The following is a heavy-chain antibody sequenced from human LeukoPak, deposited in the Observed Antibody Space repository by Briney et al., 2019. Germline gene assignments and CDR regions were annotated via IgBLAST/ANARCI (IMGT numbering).Heavy chain of an antibody. CDR1: GGSFSGYY. J-gene: IGHJ5*02. CDR3: ARGGRCGNNVNSHWFAP. Sequence: SETLSLTCAVYGGSFSGYYWSWIRQPPGKGLEWIGEINHSGSTNYNPSLKSRVTISVDTSKNQFSLKLSSVTASDTAVYYCARGGRCGNNVNSHWFAPGARGPLVPVP. V-gene: IGHV4-34*01. CDR2: INHSGST. D-gene: IGHD1/OR15-1a*01.